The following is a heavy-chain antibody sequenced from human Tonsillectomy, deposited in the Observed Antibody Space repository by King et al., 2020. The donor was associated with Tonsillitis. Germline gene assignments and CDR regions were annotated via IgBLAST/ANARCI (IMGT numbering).Heavy chain of an antibody. CDR1: GGTFSSYA. J-gene: IGHJ4*02. D-gene: IGHD6-13*01. CDR2: IIPILGIA. CDR3: ARDTIVVAGTFDY. Sequence: QLVQSGAEVKKPGSSVKVSCKASGGTFSSYAISWVRQAPGQGLEWMGRIIPILGIANYAQKFQGRVTITADKSTSTGYMELSSLRSEDTAVYCCARDTIVVAGTFDYWGQGTLVTVSS. V-gene: IGHV1-69*04.